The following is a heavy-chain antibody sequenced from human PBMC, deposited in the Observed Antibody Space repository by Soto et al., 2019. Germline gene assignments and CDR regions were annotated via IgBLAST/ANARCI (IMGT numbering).Heavy chain of an antibody. Sequence: EVQLVETGGGLIQPGGSLRLSCVVSGFTVSSNRLTWVRQTPGQGLEWVSDLYFYGSANYADSVRGRFTISKDDSKNTLYLQMNNLRAEDTAVYFCARVGTSESFFDYWGQGTLVTVSP. CDR3: ARVGTSESFFDY. CDR1: GFTVSSNR. V-gene: IGHV3-53*02. J-gene: IGHJ4*02. CDR2: LYFYGSA. D-gene: IGHD7-27*01.